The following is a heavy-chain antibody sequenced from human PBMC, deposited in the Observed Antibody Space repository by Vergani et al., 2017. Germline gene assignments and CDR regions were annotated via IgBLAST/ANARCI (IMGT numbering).Heavy chain of an antibody. CDR3: ARGLGGTTRYLQH. D-gene: IGHD1-26*01. J-gene: IGHJ1*01. CDR2: INPKSGGT. Sequence: VQLVESGAEVKKPGASVKVSCKASGYTFTGYYMYWVRQAPGQGLEWMGWINPKSGGTNYAQKFQGRVTMIRDTSISTVYMELSRLTSDDTAVYYCARGLGGTTRYLQHWGQGTLVTVSP. V-gene: IGHV1-2*02. CDR1: GYTFTGYY.